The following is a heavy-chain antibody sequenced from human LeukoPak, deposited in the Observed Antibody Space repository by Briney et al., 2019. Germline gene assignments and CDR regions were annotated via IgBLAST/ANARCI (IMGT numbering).Heavy chain of an antibody. V-gene: IGHV3-30*04. CDR3: ASRKYSSGWYHYYYYMDV. Sequence: PGGSLRLSCAASGFTFSSYAMHWVRQAPGKGLEWVAVISYDGSNKYYADSVKGRFTISRDNSKNTLYLQMNSLRAEDTAVYYCASRKYSSGWYHYYYYMDVWGKGTTVTVSS. CDR1: GFTFSSYA. J-gene: IGHJ6*03. CDR2: ISYDGSNK. D-gene: IGHD6-19*01.